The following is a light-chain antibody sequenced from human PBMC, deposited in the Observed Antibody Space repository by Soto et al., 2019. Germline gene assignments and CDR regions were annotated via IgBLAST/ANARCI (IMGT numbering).Light chain of an antibody. CDR3: QQYNNWPLT. J-gene: IGKJ4*01. Sequence: EIVLTQSPATLSVSPGERATLSCRASQSVSDNLAWYLQKPGQAPRLLVYGASISATGIPARFSGSGSGTEFTLTISSLQSEDSAVYCCQQYNNWPLTFGGGTKVEIK. V-gene: IGKV3-15*01. CDR1: QSVSDN. CDR2: GAS.